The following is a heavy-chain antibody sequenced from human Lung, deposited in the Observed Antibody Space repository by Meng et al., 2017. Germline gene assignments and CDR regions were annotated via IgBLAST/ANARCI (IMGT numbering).Heavy chain of an antibody. CDR1: GYTFTTYT. CDR3: ARGGDFDP. V-gene: IGHV7-4-1*02. Sequence: QVQLVQSGSELKKPGASVKVSCKASGYTFTTYTMNWVRQAHGRGLEWMGWISTNTGNPTYVQGFTGRFVFALDTSVSTAYLQSSSLEAADTAVYYCARGGDFDPWGQGTLVTVSS. J-gene: IGHJ5*02. D-gene: IGHD2/OR15-2a*01. CDR2: ISTNTGNP.